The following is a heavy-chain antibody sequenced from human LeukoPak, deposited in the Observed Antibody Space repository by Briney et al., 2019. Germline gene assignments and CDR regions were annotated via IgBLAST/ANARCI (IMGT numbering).Heavy chain of an antibody. CDR2: IYYSGST. D-gene: IGHD2-2*01. V-gene: IGHV4-61*08. J-gene: IGHJ5*02. CDR1: GGSVSSGDYY. CDR3: ARLPAAMPKRNWFDP. Sequence: SQTLSLTCTVSGGSVSSGDYYWSWIRQPPGKGLEWIGYIYYSGSTNYNPSLKSRVTISVDTSKNQFSLKLSSVTAADTAVYYCARLPAAMPKRNWFDPWGQGTLVTVSS.